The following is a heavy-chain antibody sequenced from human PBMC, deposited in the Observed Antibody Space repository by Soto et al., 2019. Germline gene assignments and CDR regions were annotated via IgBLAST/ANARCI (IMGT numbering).Heavy chain of an antibody. J-gene: IGHJ1*01. CDR3: ARTDPYCTSCPGGDFQH. CDR1: GGSIRSGGYY. V-gene: IGHV4-31*03. CDR2: IYYRGSS. D-gene: IGHD2-2*01. Sequence: QVQLQESGPGLVKPSQTLSLTCTVSGGSIRSGGYYWSWIRQHPGKGLEWIGYIYYRGSSYYNPSLKGRVTNSVDTSKTQFSLKLSSVTAADTAVYYWARTDPYCTSCPGGDFQHWGQGTLVTVSS.